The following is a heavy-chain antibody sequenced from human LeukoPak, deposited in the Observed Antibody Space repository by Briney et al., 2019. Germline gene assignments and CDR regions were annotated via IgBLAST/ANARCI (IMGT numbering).Heavy chain of an antibody. V-gene: IGHV4-61*01. CDR2: ISNSGST. CDR1: GGSVNRGTFF. CDR3: ARSPSGYRFDS. D-gene: IGHD3-22*01. J-gene: IGHJ4*02. Sequence: PSETLSLTCAVSGGSVNRGTFFWTWIRKPPGKGLEWIGYISNSGSTNYHPSLKSRVTISSDTSKTQFTLRLTSVTAADTAVYFCARSPSGYRFDSRGQGTLVTVSS.